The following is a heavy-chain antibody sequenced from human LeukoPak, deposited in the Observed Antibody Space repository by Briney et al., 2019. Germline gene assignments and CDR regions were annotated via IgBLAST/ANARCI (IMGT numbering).Heavy chain of an antibody. Sequence: GGSLRLSCAASGFTFGAYGMSWFRQAPGKGLEWVGFIRSKTYGGTAEYAASVKGRFTISRDDSKSIAYLQMSSLKAEDTAVYYCSRGLGSGNPVDIWGQGTMVTV. J-gene: IGHJ3*02. CDR3: SRGLGSGNPVDI. CDR2: IRSKTYGGTA. V-gene: IGHV3-49*03. CDR1: GFTFGAYG. D-gene: IGHD3-10*01.